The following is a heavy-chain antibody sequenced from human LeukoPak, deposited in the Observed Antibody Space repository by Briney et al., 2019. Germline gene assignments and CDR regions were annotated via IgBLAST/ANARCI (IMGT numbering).Heavy chain of an antibody. CDR3: ARYSYSGSYYFFDY. V-gene: IGHV4-59*08. Sequence: PSETLSLTCTVSGGSISSYYWSWIRQPPGKGLEWIGYIYYSGSTNYNPSLKSRVTISVDTSKNQFSLKLSSVTAADTAVYYCARYSYSGSYYFFDYWVQGTLVTVSS. D-gene: IGHD1-26*01. J-gene: IGHJ4*02. CDR2: IYYSGST. CDR1: GGSISSYY.